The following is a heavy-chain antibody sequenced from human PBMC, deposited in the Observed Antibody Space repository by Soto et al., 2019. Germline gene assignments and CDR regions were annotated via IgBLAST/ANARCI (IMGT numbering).Heavy chain of an antibody. CDR3: ARGSYYDISVHYHVWFDP. CDR2: INPDNGKT. V-gene: IGHV1-3*01. CDR1: GYTFTRYT. Sequence: ASVKVSCKASGYTFTRYTMNWVRQAPGQRLEWMGWINPDNGKTKSSQKFQDRVIITRDTSASTAYMDLSSLRSEDTAVYYCARGSYYDISVHYHVWFDPWGQGTLVTVSS. D-gene: IGHD3-22*01. J-gene: IGHJ5*02.